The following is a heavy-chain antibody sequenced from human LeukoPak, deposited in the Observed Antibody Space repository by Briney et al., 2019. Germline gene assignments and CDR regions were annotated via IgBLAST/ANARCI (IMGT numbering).Heavy chain of an antibody. D-gene: IGHD2-15*01. CDR2: INPNSGGT. CDR3: ARDPLDNIVVVVAATQHSKGYHYMDV. CDR1: GYTFTGYY. Sequence: ASVKVSCKASGYTFTGYYMHWVRQAPGQGLEWMGWINPNSGGTNYAQKLQGRVTMTTDTSTSTAYMELRSLRSDDTAVYYCARDPLDNIVVVVAATQHSKGYHYMDVWGKGTTVTVSS. J-gene: IGHJ6*03. V-gene: IGHV1-2*02.